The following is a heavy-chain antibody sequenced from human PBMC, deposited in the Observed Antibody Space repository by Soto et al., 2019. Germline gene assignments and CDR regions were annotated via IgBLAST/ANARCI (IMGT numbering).Heavy chain of an antibody. J-gene: IGHJ3*01. CDR1: GDSVSSDITS. Sequence: QGQLQQSVPGLVKLSQTLSLTCAISGDSVSSDITSWNWIRQSPSRGLEWLGSTYYRSKWFHDYADSVKSRITINPDTSKNQFSLELNSMTPEDTAVYYCARGKALDVWGQGTGVTVSS. V-gene: IGHV6-1*01. D-gene: IGHD3-10*01. CDR3: ARGKALDV. CDR2: TYYRSKWFH.